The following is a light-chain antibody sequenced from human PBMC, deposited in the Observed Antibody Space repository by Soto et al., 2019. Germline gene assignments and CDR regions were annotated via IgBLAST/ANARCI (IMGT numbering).Light chain of an antibody. CDR3: QQYYSTPWT. J-gene: IGKJ1*01. Sequence: DIVMTQSPDSLAVSLGERATINCKSSQSVLYSSNNKHSLTWYQQKPGQPPKLLIYWASTRESGVPDRFSGSGSGTDFTLTISSLQAEDVAVYYCQQYYSTPWTFGQGTKVEIK. CDR2: WAS. V-gene: IGKV4-1*01. CDR1: QSVLYSSNNKHS.